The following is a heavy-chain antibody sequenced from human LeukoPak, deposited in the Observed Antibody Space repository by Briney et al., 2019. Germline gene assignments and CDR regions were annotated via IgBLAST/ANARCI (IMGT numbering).Heavy chain of an antibody. J-gene: IGHJ6*03. CDR3: ARDRSIYYYYYYMDV. Sequence: PGGSLRLSCAASGLTFSSYWMRWVRQAPGKGLEWVANIKQDGSEKYYVDSVKGRFTISRDNAKNSLYLQMNSLRAEDTAVYYCARDRSIYYYYYYMDVWGKGTTVTVSS. V-gene: IGHV3-7*01. CDR1: GLTFSSYW. CDR2: IKQDGSEK.